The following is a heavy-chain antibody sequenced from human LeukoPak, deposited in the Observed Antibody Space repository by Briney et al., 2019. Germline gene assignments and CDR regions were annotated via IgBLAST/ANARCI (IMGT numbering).Heavy chain of an antibody. CDR2: INHSGST. CDR1: GGSFSGYY. J-gene: IGHJ4*02. V-gene: IGHV4-34*01. D-gene: IGHD6-19*01. Sequence: SETLSLTCAVYGGSFSGYYWSWIRQPPGKGLEWIGEINHSGSTNYNPSLKSRVTISVDTSKSQLSLKLSSVTAADTAVYYCARGDSYSSGWYYFDYWGQGTLVTVSS. CDR3: ARGDSYSSGWYYFDY.